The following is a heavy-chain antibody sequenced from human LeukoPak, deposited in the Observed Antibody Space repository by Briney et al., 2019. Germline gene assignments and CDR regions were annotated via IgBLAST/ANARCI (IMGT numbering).Heavy chain of an antibody. V-gene: IGHV5-51*01. J-gene: IGHJ3*02. CDR3: VRPSGVTQDSFGI. CDR1: GYSFTTYW. D-gene: IGHD3-10*01. CDR2: IYPGDSDT. Sequence: GESLKISCNGSGYSFTTYWIGWVRQMPGKGLEWMGIIYPGDSDTRYRPSFQGQVTISADKSISTAYLQWSSLQASDTAMYYCVRPSGVTQDSFGIWGQGTLVTVSS.